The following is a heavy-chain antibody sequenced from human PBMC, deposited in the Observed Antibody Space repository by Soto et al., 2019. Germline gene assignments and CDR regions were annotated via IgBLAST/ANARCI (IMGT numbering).Heavy chain of an antibody. D-gene: IGHD2-2*02. V-gene: IGHV1-3*01. Sequence: ASVKVSCKASGYTFTIYAMHWVRQAPGQRLEWMGWINAGNGNTKYSQKFQGRVTITRDTSASTAYMELSSLRSEDTAVYYCAGGVVVPAAISGRQTNWFDPWGQGTLVTVSS. CDR3: AGGVVVPAAISGRQTNWFDP. J-gene: IGHJ5*02. CDR2: INAGNGNT. CDR1: GYTFTIYA.